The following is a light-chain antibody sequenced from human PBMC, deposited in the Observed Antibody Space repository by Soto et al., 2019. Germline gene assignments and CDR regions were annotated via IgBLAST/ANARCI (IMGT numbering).Light chain of an antibody. Sequence: QSALTQPASVSGSPGQSITISCTGTSSDVGGYNYVSWFQQYPGKAPKLMIYDVSTRPSGVSNRFSGSKSGNTASLTISGLQAEDEADYYSSSFTTTDTYVFGTGTKVTVL. CDR3: SSFTTTDTYV. CDR1: SSDVGGYNY. V-gene: IGLV2-14*01. CDR2: DVS. J-gene: IGLJ1*01.